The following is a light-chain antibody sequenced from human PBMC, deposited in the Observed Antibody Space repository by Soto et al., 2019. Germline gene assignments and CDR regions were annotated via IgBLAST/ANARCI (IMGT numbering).Light chain of an antibody. Sequence: DIKMTQSPSTLSASVGDRVTITCRASQSISNLLAWDQQKPGKAPKLLISKTSTLESGVPSRFSGSGSETEFTLTISSLQPDDFATYYCQQSNSYSRTFGQGTKVEVK. J-gene: IGKJ1*01. CDR1: QSISNL. V-gene: IGKV1-5*03. CDR3: QQSNSYSRT. CDR2: KTS.